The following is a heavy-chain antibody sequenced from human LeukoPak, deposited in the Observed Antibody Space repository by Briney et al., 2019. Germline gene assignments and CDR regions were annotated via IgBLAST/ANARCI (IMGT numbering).Heavy chain of an antibody. D-gene: IGHD6-19*01. V-gene: IGHV4-34*01. CDR3: ARSEVNSSGWYKGY. CDR1: GGSFSGYY. CDR2: INHSGST. Sequence: TSETLSLTCAAYGGSFSGYYWSWIRQPPGKGLEWIGEINHSGSTNYNPPLKSRVTISVDTSKNQFSLKLSSVTAVDTAVYYCARSEVNSSGWYKGYWGQGTLVTVSS. J-gene: IGHJ4*02.